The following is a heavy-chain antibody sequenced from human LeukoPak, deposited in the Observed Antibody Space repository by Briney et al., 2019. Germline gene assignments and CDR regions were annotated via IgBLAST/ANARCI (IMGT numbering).Heavy chain of an antibody. D-gene: IGHD5-18*01. J-gene: IGHJ3*02. V-gene: IGHV1-8*01. CDR3: ARSEYSYGADAFDI. CDR1: GYTFTSYD. Sequence: ASVKVSCKASGYTFTSYDINWVRQATGQGLEWMGWMNPNSGNTGYAQKFQGRVTMTRNTSISTAYMELSSLRSEDTAVYYCARSEYSYGADAFDIWGQGTMVTVSS. CDR2: MNPNSGNT.